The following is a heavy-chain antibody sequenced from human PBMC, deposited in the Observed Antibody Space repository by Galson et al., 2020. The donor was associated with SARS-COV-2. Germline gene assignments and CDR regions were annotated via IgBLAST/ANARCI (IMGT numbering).Heavy chain of an antibody. V-gene: IGHV3-33*01. D-gene: IGHD3-22*01. CDR2: IWYDGSNK. J-gene: IGHJ4*02. Sequence: TGGSLRLSCAASGFNFSSYGMHWVRQAPGKGLEWVAVIWYDGSNKYYADSVKGRFTISRDNSKNTLYLQMNSLRAEDTAVYYCATNRYYYDSSGYYNLDYWGQGTLVTVSS. CDR3: ATNRYYYDSSGYYNLDY. CDR1: GFNFSSYG.